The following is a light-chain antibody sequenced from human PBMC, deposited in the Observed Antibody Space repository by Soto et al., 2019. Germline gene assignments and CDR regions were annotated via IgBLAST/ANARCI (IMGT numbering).Light chain of an antibody. J-gene: IGKJ5*01. CDR3: QQRINWPPT. V-gene: IGKV3-11*01. CDR2: DAS. Sequence: EIVLTQSPATLSLSPGERATLSCRASQSVSSYLAWYQQKRGQAPRLLIYDASNRATGIPARFSGSGSGTDFTLTISSLAPEDFAVYYCQQRINWPPTFGQGTRLEIK. CDR1: QSVSSY.